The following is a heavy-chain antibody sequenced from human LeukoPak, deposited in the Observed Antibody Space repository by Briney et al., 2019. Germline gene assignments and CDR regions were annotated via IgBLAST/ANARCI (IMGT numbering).Heavy chain of an antibody. CDR1: GFTFSSYG. Sequence: GGSLRLSCAASGFTFSSYGMHWVRQAPGKGLEWVAVISYDGSNKYYADSVKGRFTISRDNFKNTLYLQMNSLRAEDTAVYYCAKQGIVATSYFDYLGQGTLVTVSS. CDR2: ISYDGSNK. V-gene: IGHV3-30*18. J-gene: IGHJ4*02. D-gene: IGHD5-12*01. CDR3: AKQGIVATSYFDY.